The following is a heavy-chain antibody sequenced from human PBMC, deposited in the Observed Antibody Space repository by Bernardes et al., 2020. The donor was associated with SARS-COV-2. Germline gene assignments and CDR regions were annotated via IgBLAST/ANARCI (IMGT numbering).Heavy chain of an antibody. Sequence: SETLSLTCTVSGGSISSSSYYWGWIRQPPGKGLEWIGSIYYSGSTYYNPSLKSRVTISVDTSKNQFSLKLSSVTAADTAVYYCVVTGTTGGFDYWGQGTLVTVSS. CDR2: IYYSGST. J-gene: IGHJ4*02. CDR1: GGSISSSSYY. CDR3: VVTGTTGGFDY. V-gene: IGHV4-39*01. D-gene: IGHD1-7*01.